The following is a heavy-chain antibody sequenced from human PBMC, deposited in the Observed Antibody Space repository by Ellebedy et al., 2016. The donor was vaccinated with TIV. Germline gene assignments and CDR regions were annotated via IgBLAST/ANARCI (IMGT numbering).Heavy chain of an antibody. CDR3: GRRASYGDYAVQVNPWFDP. Sequence: PGGSLRLSCAASGFNFRSYWMTWVRQAPGKGLEWVAKIRQEGDEIYYVESVKGRFTISRDNDKNSLFLQMKSLRFEDTAVYYCGRRASYGDYAVQVNPWFDPWGQGTLVTVSS. CDR2: IRQEGDEI. J-gene: IGHJ5*02. V-gene: IGHV3-7*01. CDR1: GFNFRSYW. D-gene: IGHD4-17*01.